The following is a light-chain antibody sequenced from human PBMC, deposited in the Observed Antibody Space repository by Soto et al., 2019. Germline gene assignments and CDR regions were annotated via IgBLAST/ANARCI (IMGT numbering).Light chain of an antibody. Sequence: EIVLTQSPGTLSLSPGERATLSCRASESVSDNYLAWYQQRSGQAPRLVIYGASSRASAVPDRFSGSGSGTDFSLTISSLEPEDVAVYYCQQRSQWPPMTFGQGTRLEI. CDR2: GAS. CDR3: QQRSQWPPMT. V-gene: IGKV3D-20*02. CDR1: ESVSDNY. J-gene: IGKJ5*01.